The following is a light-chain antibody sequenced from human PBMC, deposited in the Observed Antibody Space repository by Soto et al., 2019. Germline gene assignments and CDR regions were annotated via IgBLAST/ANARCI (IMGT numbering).Light chain of an antibody. V-gene: IGKV1-5*03. J-gene: IGKJ1*01. CDR3: QQYHTLWT. CDR2: RTS. Sequence: DIQMTQSPSTLSASVGDRVTISCRASQNIGSWLAWYQQKPGKAPKLLIYRTSSLEAGVPSRFRGGVSGAEFTLTISSLQPDDFGTYYRQQYHTLWTFGQGTKVEI. CDR1: QNIGSW.